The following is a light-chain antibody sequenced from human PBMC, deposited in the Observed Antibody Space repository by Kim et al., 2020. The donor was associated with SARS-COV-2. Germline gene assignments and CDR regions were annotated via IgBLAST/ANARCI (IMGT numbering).Light chain of an antibody. J-gene: IGLJ3*02. Sequence: PVGHVPLPPGAGTGAVPRGKFTSWIQQKPGKAPRTLICDATGGPAWTPARFSGSFLGGEAALPLSSAQAEDEADYYCLVSHSGTRLFGTGTQLTVL. CDR2: DAT. V-gene: IGLV7-46*01. CDR3: LVSHSGTRL. CDR1: TGAVPRGKF.